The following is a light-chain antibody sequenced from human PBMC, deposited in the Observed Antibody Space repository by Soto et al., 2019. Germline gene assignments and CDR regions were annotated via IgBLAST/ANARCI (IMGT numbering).Light chain of an antibody. J-gene: IGLJ2*01. CDR2: QDS. CDR3: QAWDTSTVV. V-gene: IGLV3-1*01. Sequence: SYELTQPPSLSVSPGQTASITCSGDKLGDKYACWYRQKPGQSPVLLIYQDSKRPSGIPERFSGSNSGNTATLTISGTQAMDEADYYCQAWDTSTVVFGGGTKLTVL. CDR1: KLGDKY.